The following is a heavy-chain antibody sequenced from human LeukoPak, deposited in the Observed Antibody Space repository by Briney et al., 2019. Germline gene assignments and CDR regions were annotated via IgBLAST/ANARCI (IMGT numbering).Heavy chain of an antibody. Sequence: ASVKVSCKASGYTFTSYGISWVRQAPGQGFEWMGWISAYNGNTNYAQKLQGRVTMTTDTSTSTAYMELRSLRSDDTAVYYCALFGWGHDYGDYVLDYWGQGTLVTVSS. CDR2: ISAYNGNT. CDR3: ALFGWGHDYGDYVLDY. V-gene: IGHV1-18*01. D-gene: IGHD4-17*01. J-gene: IGHJ4*02. CDR1: GYTFTSYG.